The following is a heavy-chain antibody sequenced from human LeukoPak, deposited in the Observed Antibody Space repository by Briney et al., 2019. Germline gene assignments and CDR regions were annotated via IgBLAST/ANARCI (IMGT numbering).Heavy chain of an antibody. D-gene: IGHD4-11*01. J-gene: IGHJ4*02. Sequence: SETLSLTCTVPGYSISSGYYWGWIRQPPGKGLEGIGSIYHSGSTYYNPSLKSRVTISVDTSKNQFSLKLSSVTAADTAVYYCARESRLQEDYWGQGTLVTVSS. CDR1: GYSISSGYY. V-gene: IGHV4-38-2*02. CDR3: ARESRLQEDY. CDR2: IYHSGST.